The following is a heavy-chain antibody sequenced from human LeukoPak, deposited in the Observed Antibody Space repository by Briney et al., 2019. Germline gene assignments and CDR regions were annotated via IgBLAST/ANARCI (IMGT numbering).Heavy chain of an antibody. CDR3: AGGPAVTTNDY. V-gene: IGHV4-59*01. J-gene: IGHJ4*02. Sequence: SETLSLTCTVSGASISSYYWTWIRQTPGKGLEWIGYIHYTGSTNYNPSLKSRVTISVDTSKGQFSLDLTSVTAADTAVYYCAGGPAVTTNDYWGQGTLVT. CDR1: GASISSYY. D-gene: IGHD4-17*01. CDR2: IHYTGST.